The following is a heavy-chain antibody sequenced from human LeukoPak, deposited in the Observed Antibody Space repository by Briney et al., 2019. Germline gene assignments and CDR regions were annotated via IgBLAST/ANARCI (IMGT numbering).Heavy chain of an antibody. CDR1: AFTFSSYW. CDR2: IDEDGTEK. J-gene: IGHJ4*02. V-gene: IGHV3-7*01. CDR3: ARAITAVDSY. D-gene: IGHD6-13*01. Sequence: GGSLRLSCAASAFTFSSYWMNWVRQAPGKGLEWVAGIDEDGTEKYYVESVKGRFTISRDNAKKSVYLQMNSLRADDTAVYYCARAITAVDSYWGQGTLVTVSS.